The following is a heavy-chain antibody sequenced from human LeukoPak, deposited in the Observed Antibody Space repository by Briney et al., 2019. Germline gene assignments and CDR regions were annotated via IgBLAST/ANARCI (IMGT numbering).Heavy chain of an antibody. Sequence: ASVKVSCKASGYTFTGYYMHWVRQAPGQGLEWMGWINPNSGGTNYAQKFQGRVTMTGDTSISTAYMELSRLRSDDTAVYYCARVKVVGWNWFDPWGQGTLVTVSS. J-gene: IGHJ5*02. V-gene: IGHV1-2*02. CDR2: INPNSGGT. CDR1: GYTFTGYY. CDR3: ARVKVVGWNWFDP. D-gene: IGHD1-26*01.